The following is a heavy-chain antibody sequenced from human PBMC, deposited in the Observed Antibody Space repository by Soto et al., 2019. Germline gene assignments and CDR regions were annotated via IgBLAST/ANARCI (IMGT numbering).Heavy chain of an antibody. CDR1: GGTFSSYA. CDR2: IIPIFGTV. CDR3: ARRHYDILTGYSDYYYGMDV. V-gene: IGHV1-69*01. D-gene: IGHD3-9*01. Sequence: QVQLVQSGAEVKKPGSSVKVSCKASGGTFSSYAISWVRQAPGQGLEWMGGIIPIFGTVNYAQKFQGRVTITADESTSTAYMELSSLRSEDTAVYYCARRHYDILTGYSDYYYGMDVWGQGTTVTVSS. J-gene: IGHJ6*02.